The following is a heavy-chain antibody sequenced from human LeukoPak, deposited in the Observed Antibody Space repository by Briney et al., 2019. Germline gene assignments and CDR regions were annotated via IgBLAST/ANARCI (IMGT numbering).Heavy chain of an antibody. V-gene: IGHV1-2*02. CDR2: INPNSGGT. D-gene: IGHD2-2*01. CDR3: ARARGVVPAYYYYMDV. J-gene: IGHJ6*03. Sequence: ASVKVSCKASGYTFTGYYMHWVRQAPGQGLEWMGWINPNSGGTNYAQKFQGRVTMTRDTSISTAYMELSRLRSEDTAVYYCARARGVVPAYYYYMDVWGKGTTVTISS. CDR1: GYTFTGYY.